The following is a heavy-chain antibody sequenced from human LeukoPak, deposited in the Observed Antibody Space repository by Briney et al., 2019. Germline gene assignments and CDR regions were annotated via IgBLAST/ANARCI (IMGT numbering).Heavy chain of an antibody. Sequence: SGTLSLTCAVSGGSISSSNWWSWVRQPPGKGLEWIGEIYHSGSTNYNPSLKSRVTISVDKSKSQFSLKLSSVTAADTAVYYCARDGYYYGSGSYSNSIDYWGQGTLVTVSS. CDR3: ARDGYYYGSGSYSNSIDY. V-gene: IGHV4-4*02. J-gene: IGHJ4*02. D-gene: IGHD3-10*01. CDR1: GGSISSSNW. CDR2: IYHSGST.